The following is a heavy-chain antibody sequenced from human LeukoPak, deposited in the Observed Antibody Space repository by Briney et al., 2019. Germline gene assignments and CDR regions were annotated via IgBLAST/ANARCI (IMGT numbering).Heavy chain of an antibody. CDR3: ARGRFWGDYVWGSYRRTPHGAVYAFDI. CDR2: IYYSGST. V-gene: IGHV4-59*12. D-gene: IGHD3-16*02. J-gene: IGHJ3*02. CDR1: GGSISSYY. Sequence: PSETLSLTCTVSGGSISSYYWSWIRQPPGKGLEWIGYIYYSGSTNYNPSLKSRVTISVDTSKNQFSLKLSSVTAADTAVYYCARGRFWGDYVWGSYRRTPHGAVYAFDIWGQGTMVTVSS.